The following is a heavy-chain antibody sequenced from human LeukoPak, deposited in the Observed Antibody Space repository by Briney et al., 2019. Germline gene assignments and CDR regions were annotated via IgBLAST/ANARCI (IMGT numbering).Heavy chain of an antibody. D-gene: IGHD6-13*01. CDR1: GFTFSSYG. CDR3: AKGYSSSWYYYEEWNNWFDP. CDR2: ISGSGGST. V-gene: IGHV3-23*01. Sequence: PGGSLRLSCAASGFTFSSYGMSWVRQAPGKGLEWVSAISGSGGSTYYADSVKGRFTISRDNSKNTLYLQMNSLRAEDTAVYYCAKGYSSSWYYYEEWNNWFDPWGQGTLVTVSS. J-gene: IGHJ5*02.